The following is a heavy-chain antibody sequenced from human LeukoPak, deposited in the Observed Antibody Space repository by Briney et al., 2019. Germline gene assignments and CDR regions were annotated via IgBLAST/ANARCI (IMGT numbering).Heavy chain of an antibody. J-gene: IGHJ4*02. CDR1: GGSISSYY. Sequence: SETLSLTCTVSGGSISSYYWSWIRQPPGKGLGWIGYIYYSGSTNYNPSLKSRVTISVDTSKNQFSLKLSSVTAADTAVYYCATTDPIAVADYWGQGTLVTVSS. V-gene: IGHV4-59*01. CDR3: ATTDPIAVADY. CDR2: IYYSGST. D-gene: IGHD6-19*01.